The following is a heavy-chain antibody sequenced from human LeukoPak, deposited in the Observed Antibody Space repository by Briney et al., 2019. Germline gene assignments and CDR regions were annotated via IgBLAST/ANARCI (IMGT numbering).Heavy chain of an antibody. J-gene: IGHJ5*02. CDR1: GGSFSGYY. V-gene: IGHV4-34*01. Sequence: SETLSLTCAVYGGSFSGYYWSWIRQPPGKGLEWIGEINHSGSTNYNPSLRSRVTISVDTSKNQFSLKLSSVTAADTAVYYCARAGDKLLNWFDPWGQGTLVTVSS. D-gene: IGHD1-14*01. CDR3: ARAGDKLLNWFDP. CDR2: INHSGST.